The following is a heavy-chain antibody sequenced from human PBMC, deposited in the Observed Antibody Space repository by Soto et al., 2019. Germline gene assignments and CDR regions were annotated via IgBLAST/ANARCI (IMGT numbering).Heavy chain of an antibody. V-gene: IGHV1-18*01. D-gene: IGHD6-19*01. CDR1: GYTFTSYG. J-gene: IGHJ3*02. CDR2: ISAYNGNT. Sequence: ASVKVSCKASGYTFTSYGISWVRQAPGQGLEWMGWISAYNGNTNYAQKLQGRVTMTTDTSTSTAYMELRSLRSDDTAVYYCAYLYSSGWYDAPDDAFDIWGQGTMVTVAS. CDR3: AYLYSSGWYDAPDDAFDI.